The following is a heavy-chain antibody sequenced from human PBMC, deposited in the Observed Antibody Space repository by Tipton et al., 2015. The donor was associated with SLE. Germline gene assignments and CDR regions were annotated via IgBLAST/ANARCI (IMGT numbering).Heavy chain of an antibody. V-gene: IGHV4-30-2*01. D-gene: IGHD1-26*01. CDR2: IYHSGST. Sequence: LRLSCAVSGGSISSGGYSWSWIRQPPGKGLEWIGYIYHSGSTYYNPSIKSRVTISVDRSKNQFSLKLRSVTAADTAVYYCARVPPGSGIHWGCVDPGGQGTLVTVSA. J-gene: IGHJ5*02. CDR1: GGSISSGGYS. CDR3: ARVPPGSGIHWGCVDP.